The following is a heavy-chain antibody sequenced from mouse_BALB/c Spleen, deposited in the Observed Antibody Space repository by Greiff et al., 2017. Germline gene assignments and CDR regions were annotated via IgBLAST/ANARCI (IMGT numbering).Heavy chain of an antibody. Sequence: VQLQQSGAELVRPGVSVKISCKGSGYTFTDYAMHWVKQSHAKSLEWIGVISTYYGDASYNQKFKGKATMTVDKSSSTAYMELARLTSEDSAIYYCARSGYYGSCCYFDYWGQGTTLTVSS. CDR1: GYTFTDYA. J-gene: IGHJ2*01. CDR3: ARSGYYGSCCYFDY. D-gene: IGHD1-1*01. CDR2: ISTYYGDA. V-gene: IGHV1S137*01.